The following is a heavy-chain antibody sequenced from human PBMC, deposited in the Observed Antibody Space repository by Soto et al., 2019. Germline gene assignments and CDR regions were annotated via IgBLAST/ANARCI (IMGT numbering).Heavy chain of an antibody. CDR2: IYYSGST. CDR1: GGSISSYY. J-gene: IGHJ6*03. Sequence: SETLSLTCTVSGGSISSYYWSWIRQPPGKGLEWIGYIYYSGSTNYNPSLKSRVTISVDTSKNQFSLKLSSVTAADTAVYYCARDPPSKRGHYYYYMDVWGKGTTVTVSS. V-gene: IGHV4-59*01. CDR3: ARDPPSKRGHYYYYMDV. D-gene: IGHD4-4*01.